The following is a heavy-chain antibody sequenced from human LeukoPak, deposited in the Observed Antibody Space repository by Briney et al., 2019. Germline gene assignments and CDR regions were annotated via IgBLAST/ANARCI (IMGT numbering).Heavy chain of an antibody. CDR1: GGTFSSYA. V-gene: IGHV1-69*04. CDR3: ASTTMPISRYYGMDV. Sequence: ASVKVSCKASGGTFSSYAISWVRQAPGQGLEWMGRITPILGIANHAQKFQGRVTITADKSTSTAYMELSSLRSEDTAVYYCASTTMPISRYYGMDVWGQGTTVTVSS. CDR2: ITPILGIA. D-gene: IGHD2-2*01. J-gene: IGHJ6*02.